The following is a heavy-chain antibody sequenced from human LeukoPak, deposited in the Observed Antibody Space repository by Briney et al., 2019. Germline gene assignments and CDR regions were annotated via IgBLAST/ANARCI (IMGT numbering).Heavy chain of an antibody. Sequence: GGSLRLSCAASGFAFSRYSMNWVRQAPGKGLEWVSSISYSGPHMFYADSVRGRFTISRDNVKNTLYLQMNNLRVEDTAVYYCAKSIAVAGAMRDNWFDPWGQGTLVTVSS. J-gene: IGHJ5*02. CDR3: AKSIAVAGAMRDNWFDP. CDR2: ISYSGPHM. CDR1: GFAFSRYS. D-gene: IGHD6-19*01. V-gene: IGHV3-21*01.